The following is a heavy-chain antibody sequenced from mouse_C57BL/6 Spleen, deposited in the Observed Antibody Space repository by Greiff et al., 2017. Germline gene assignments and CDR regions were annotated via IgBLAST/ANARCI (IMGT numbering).Heavy chain of an antibody. J-gene: IGHJ4*01. CDR1: GFTFSDYY. CDR2: ISNGGDST. V-gene: IGHV5-12*01. Sequence: EVQVVESGGGLVQPGGSLKLSCAASGFTFSDYYMYWVRQTPEKRLEWVAYISNGGDSTYYPDTVKGRFTISRDNAKNTLYLQMSRLKSEDTAMYYCARQGGYWGQGTSVTVSS. CDR3: ARQGGY.